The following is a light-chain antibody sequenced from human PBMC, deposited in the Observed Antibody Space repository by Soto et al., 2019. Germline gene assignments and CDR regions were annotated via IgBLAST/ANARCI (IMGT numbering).Light chain of an antibody. CDR1: SSDVSGYKY. J-gene: IGLJ1*01. CDR3: SSYAGINNLGV. CDR2: EVN. V-gene: IGLV2-8*01. Sequence: QSALTQPPSASGSPGQSVTISCTGTSSDVSGYKYVSWYQQHPGKAPKLMIFEVNKRPSGVPDRFSGSKSGNTASLTVSGLQAEDEADYYCSSYAGINNLGVFGTGTKLTVL.